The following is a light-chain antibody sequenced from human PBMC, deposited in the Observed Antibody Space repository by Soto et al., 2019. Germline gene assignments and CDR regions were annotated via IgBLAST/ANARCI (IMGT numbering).Light chain of an antibody. V-gene: IGLV2-14*01. J-gene: IGLJ2*01. Sequence: QSALTQPASVSGSPGQSIIISCTGTSNDVGGYNYVSWYPQHPGKAPILIIYNVFNRPSGVSNRFSGSKSGNTASLTISGLQAYDEADYYCRSFTGSTTVVFGGGTKLTVL. CDR2: NVF. CDR1: SNDVGGYNY. CDR3: RSFTGSTTVV.